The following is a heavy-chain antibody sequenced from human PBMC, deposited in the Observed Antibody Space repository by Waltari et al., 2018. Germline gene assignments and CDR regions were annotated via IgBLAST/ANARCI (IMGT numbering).Heavy chain of an antibody. CDR1: GGPISSGFHY. CDR3: ARGSSWYRVDY. D-gene: IGHD6-13*01. J-gene: IGHJ4*02. V-gene: IGHV4-31*11. CDR2: IYFSGST. Sequence: QVQLQESGPGLVKPSQTLSLPCAVSGGPISSGFHYWSWIRQHPGKGLEWIGYIYFSGSTYYNPSLKSRVTISVDRSKNQFSLKLNSVTAADTAVYYCARGSSWYRVDYWGQGTLVTVSS.